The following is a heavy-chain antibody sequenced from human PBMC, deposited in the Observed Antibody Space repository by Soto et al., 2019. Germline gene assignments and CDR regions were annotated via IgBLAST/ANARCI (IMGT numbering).Heavy chain of an antibody. CDR1: GGSISRYY. Sequence: QVQLQESGPGLVKPSETLSLTCTVSGGSISRYYWSWIRQPPGKGLEWIGYMYNTGSSGYNPSFKRRVTITVDTTKNLFSLKLNSLTAADTAVYYCARDLWGYCGTDCSPLDVWGQGTTVTVSS. CDR3: ARDLWGYCGTDCSPLDV. CDR2: MYNTGSS. J-gene: IGHJ6*02. D-gene: IGHD2-21*02. V-gene: IGHV4-59*01.